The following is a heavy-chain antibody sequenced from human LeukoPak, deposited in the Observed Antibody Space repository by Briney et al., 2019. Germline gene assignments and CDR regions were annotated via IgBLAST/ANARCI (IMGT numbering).Heavy chain of an antibody. CDR3: AKALDYYDSSGYDHY. D-gene: IGHD3-22*01. Sequence: GGSQRLSCAASGFTFSSYAMSWVRQAPGKGLEWVSATSGSGGSTYYADSVKGRFNISRENSKNTLYLQMNSLRAEDTAVYYCAKALDYYDSSGYDHYGGQGTLVTVSS. V-gene: IGHV3-23*01. CDR2: TSGSGGST. CDR1: GFTFSSYA. J-gene: IGHJ4*02.